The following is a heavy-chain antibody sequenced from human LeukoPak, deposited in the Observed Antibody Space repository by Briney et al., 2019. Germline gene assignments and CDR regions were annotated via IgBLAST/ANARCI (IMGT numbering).Heavy chain of an antibody. CDR2: IYYSGST. V-gene: IGHV4-39*01. CDR1: GGSISSSSYY. D-gene: IGHD2-2*01. J-gene: IGHJ4*02. Sequence: SETLSLTCTVSGGSISSSSYYWGWIRQPPGKGLEWIGSIYYSGSTYYNPSLKSRVTISVDTSKNQFSLKLSSVTAADTAVYYYARQGPQYADYWGQGTLVTVSS. CDR3: ARQGPQYADY.